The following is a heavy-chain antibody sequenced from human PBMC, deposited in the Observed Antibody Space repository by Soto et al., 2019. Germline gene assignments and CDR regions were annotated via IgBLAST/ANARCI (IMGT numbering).Heavy chain of an antibody. CDR2: IYPGDSDT. J-gene: IGHJ6*02. D-gene: IGHD6-19*01. V-gene: IGHV5-51*01. CDR3: GRGVGGAGTDFDRMAV. Sequence: EESLKISCKGSGYSFTSYWIGWVRQMPGNGLEWMGIIYPGDSDTRYSPSFQGQVTISADKSISTAYLQWSSLKASDTAMYYGGRGVGGAGTDFDRMAVWGQGSTITVS. CDR1: GYSFTSYW.